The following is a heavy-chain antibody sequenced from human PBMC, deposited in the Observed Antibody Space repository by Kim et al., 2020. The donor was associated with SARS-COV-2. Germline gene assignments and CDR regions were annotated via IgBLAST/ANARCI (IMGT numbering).Heavy chain of an antibody. D-gene: IGHD3-10*01. CDR2: IYYSGST. CDR3: ARLIPKLLWFGESGY. Sequence: SETLSLTCTVSGGSISSSSYYWGWIRQPPGKGLEWIGSIYYSGSTYYNPSLKSRVTISVDTSKNQFSLKLSSVTAADTAVYYCARLIPKLLWFGESGYWGQGTLVTVSA. V-gene: IGHV4-39*01. CDR1: GGSISSSSYY. J-gene: IGHJ4*02.